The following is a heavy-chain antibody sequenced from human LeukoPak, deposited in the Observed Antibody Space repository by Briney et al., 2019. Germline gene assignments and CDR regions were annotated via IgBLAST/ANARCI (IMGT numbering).Heavy chain of an antibody. V-gene: IGHV3-7*01. CDR3: LGGVAADY. CDR2: IKQDASDK. D-gene: IGHD3-16*01. Sequence: GGSLRLSCAASRFTFSYYWMTWVRQAPGKGVEWVANIKQDASDKHYADSVKGRFTISRDNAKNSLYLQMNSLRVEDTAVYYYLGGVAADYWGRGTLVTVSS. CDR1: RFTFSYYW. J-gene: IGHJ4*02.